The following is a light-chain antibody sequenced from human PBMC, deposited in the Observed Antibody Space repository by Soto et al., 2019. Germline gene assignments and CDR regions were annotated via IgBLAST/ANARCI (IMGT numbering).Light chain of an antibody. CDR2: EVI. CDR1: SSDVGKYDC. CDR3: SSYMSTSRYV. Sequence: QSALTQPPSVSGSPGQSVTISCTGTSSDVGKYDCVSWYQQPPGTAPKLIIYEVINRPSGVPARFSGSKSGNTASLTISGLQGEDEADYYCSSYMSTSRYVFGAGTKVTVL. J-gene: IGLJ1*01. V-gene: IGLV2-18*02.